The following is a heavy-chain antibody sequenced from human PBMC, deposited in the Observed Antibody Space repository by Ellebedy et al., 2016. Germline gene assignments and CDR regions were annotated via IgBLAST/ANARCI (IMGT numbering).Heavy chain of an antibody. V-gene: IGHV1-18*01. CDR3: TRDAENWGYVDY. CDR2: INTYNGKT. D-gene: IGHD7-27*01. J-gene: IGHJ4*02. CDR1: GYPFSNYA. Sequence: ASVKVSXKATGYPFSNYAITWVRQAPGQGLEWMGRINTYNGKTHYAQKFQGRVTMTTDTSTTTAYMELRSLRSDDTAVYYCTRDAENWGYVDYWGQGTLVTVSS.